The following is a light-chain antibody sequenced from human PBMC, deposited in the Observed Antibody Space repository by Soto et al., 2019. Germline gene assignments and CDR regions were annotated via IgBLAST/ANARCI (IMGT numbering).Light chain of an antibody. V-gene: IGLV2-23*01. CDR2: EGN. CDR3: CSYAGSTTSHVV. Sequence: QAVVTQPASVSGSPGQSITISCTGTSSDGGSYNLVSWYQQHPGKAPKLIIFEGNERPSGVSNRFSGSKSGNTASLTISGLQAEDEADYYCCSYAGSTTSHVVFGGGTQLTVL. J-gene: IGLJ2*01. CDR1: SSDGGSYNL.